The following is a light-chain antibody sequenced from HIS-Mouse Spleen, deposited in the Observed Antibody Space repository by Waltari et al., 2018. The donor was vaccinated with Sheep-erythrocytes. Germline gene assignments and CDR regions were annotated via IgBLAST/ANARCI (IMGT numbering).Light chain of an antibody. V-gene: IGLV2-8*01. Sequence: QSALTQPPSASGSPGQSVTISCTGTSCDVGGYNYVSWYQQHPGKAPKRMIYEVSKRPSGVPERLSGAKPGNTASRTVSGLQAEDEADYYCSSYAGSNNWVFGGGTKLTVL. J-gene: IGLJ3*02. CDR3: SSYAGSNNWV. CDR2: EVS. CDR1: SCDVGGYNY.